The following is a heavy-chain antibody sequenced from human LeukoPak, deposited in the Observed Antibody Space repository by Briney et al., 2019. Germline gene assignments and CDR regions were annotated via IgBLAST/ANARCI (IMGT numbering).Heavy chain of an antibody. CDR3: ARRYCSIASCLFDY. CDR2: ISSSGSTI. D-gene: IGHD2-2*01. Sequence: GGSLRLSCAASGFTFSSYEMNWVRQAPGKGLEWVSYISSSGSTIYYADSVKGRFTISRDNAKTSLYLQMDSLRDEDTAVYYCARRYCSIASCLFDYWGQGTLVTVSS. CDR1: GFTFSSYE. J-gene: IGHJ4*02. V-gene: IGHV3-48*03.